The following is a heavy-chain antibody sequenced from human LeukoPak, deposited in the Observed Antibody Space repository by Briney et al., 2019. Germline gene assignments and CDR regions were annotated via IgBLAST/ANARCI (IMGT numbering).Heavy chain of an antibody. V-gene: IGHV3-30*18. Sequence: GGSMRLSCAASGFTFSSYGMHWVRQAPRKGLEWVAVISDDGSNKYYADSVKGRFTISRDNSKNTLYLQMNSLRAEDTAVYYCAKDPRRPYSSSFDFDYWGQGTLVTVSS. CDR1: GFTFSSYG. D-gene: IGHD6-13*01. CDR2: ISDDGSNK. J-gene: IGHJ4*02. CDR3: AKDPRRPYSSSFDFDY.